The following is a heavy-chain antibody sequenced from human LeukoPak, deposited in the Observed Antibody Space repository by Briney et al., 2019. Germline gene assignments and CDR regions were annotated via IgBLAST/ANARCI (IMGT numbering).Heavy chain of an antibody. J-gene: IGHJ4*02. Sequence: GGSLRLSCAASAFTFSSYAMSWVRQAPGKGLEWVSAISGSGGSTYYADSVKGRFTISRDNSKNTLHLQMNSLRAEDTAVYYCAKDSGDYCSGGSCYPSGFPYWGQGTLVTVSS. CDR2: ISGSGGST. CDR1: AFTFSSYA. D-gene: IGHD2-15*01. V-gene: IGHV3-23*01. CDR3: AKDSGDYCSGGSCYPSGFPY.